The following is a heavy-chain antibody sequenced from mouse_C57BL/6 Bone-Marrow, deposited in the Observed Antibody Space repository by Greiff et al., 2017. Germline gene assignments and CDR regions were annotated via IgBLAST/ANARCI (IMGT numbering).Heavy chain of an antibody. J-gene: IGHJ3*01. CDR1: GYTFTSYW. Sequence: QVQLQQPGAELVMPGASVKLSCKASGYTFTSYWMHWVKQRPGQGLAWIGEIDPSDSYTNYNQKFKGKSTLTVDKSSSTAYMQLSSLTSEDSAVXYCAREERAHYYGSSYGFADWGQGTLVTVSA. CDR2: IDPSDSYT. D-gene: IGHD1-1*01. CDR3: AREERAHYYGSSYGFAD. V-gene: IGHV1-69*01.